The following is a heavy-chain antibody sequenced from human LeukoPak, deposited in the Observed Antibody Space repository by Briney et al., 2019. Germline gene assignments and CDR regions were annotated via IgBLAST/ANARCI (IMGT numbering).Heavy chain of an antibody. CDR3: ATDRGVRFLEWLFAFDY. D-gene: IGHD3-3*01. CDR2: INPNSGGT. CDR1: GYTFTSYD. J-gene: IGHJ4*02. V-gene: IGHV1-8*02. Sequence: ASVKVSCKASGYTFTSYDINWVRQATGQGLEWMGWINPNSGGTNYAQKFQGRVTMTEDRSTDTAYMELSSLRSEDTAVYYCATDRGVRFLEWLFAFDYWGQGTLVTVSS.